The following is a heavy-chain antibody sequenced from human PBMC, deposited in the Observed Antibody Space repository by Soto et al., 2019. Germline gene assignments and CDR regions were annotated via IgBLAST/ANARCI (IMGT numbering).Heavy chain of an antibody. Sequence: SETLSLTCTVSGGSISSYYWSWIRQPPGKGLEWIGYIYYSGSTNYNPSLKSRVTISVDTSKNQFSLKLSSVTAADTAVYYCARDRYGDFDYWGQGTLVTVSS. CDR3: ARDRYGDFDY. D-gene: IGHD4-17*01. V-gene: IGHV4-59*01. CDR2: IYYSGST. J-gene: IGHJ4*02. CDR1: GGSISSYY.